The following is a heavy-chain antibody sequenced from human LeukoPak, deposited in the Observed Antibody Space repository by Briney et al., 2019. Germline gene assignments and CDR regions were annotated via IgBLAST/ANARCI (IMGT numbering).Heavy chain of an antibody. CDR2: INACNGNT. Sequence: ASVKVSCKASGYTFTSYAMHWVRQAPGQRLEWMGWINACNGNTKYSQKFQGRVTITRDTSASTAYMELSSLRSEDTAVYYCARADGDYPPYYFDYWGQGTLVTVSS. CDR3: ARADGDYPPYYFDY. V-gene: IGHV1-3*01. J-gene: IGHJ4*02. D-gene: IGHD4-17*01. CDR1: GYTFTSYA.